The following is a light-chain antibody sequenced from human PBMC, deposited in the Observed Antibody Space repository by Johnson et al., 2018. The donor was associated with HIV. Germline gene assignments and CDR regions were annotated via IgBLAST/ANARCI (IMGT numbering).Light chain of an antibody. V-gene: IGLV1-51*02. J-gene: IGLJ1*01. CDR3: GTWDSSLSAGV. Sequence: QSVLTQPPSVSAAPGQKVTISCSGSSSNIGNNYVSWYQQLPGTAPKLLIYENNKRPSGIPDRFSGSKSGTSATLGITGLQTGDEADYYCGTWDSSLSAGVLGTWTKVTGL. CDR2: ENN. CDR1: SSNIGNNY.